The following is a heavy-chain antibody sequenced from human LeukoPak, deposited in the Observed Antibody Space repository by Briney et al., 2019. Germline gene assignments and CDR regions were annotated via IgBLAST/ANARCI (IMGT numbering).Heavy chain of an antibody. D-gene: IGHD3-9*01. J-gene: IGHJ4*02. Sequence: GGSLRLSCAASGFTFSSYDMHWVRQATGKGLEWVSAIGTAGDTYYPGSVKGRFTISRENAKNSLYLQMNSLRPGDTAVHYCARGDILTGYCSFDYWGQGTLVTVSS. V-gene: IGHV3-13*01. CDR1: GFTFSSYD. CDR2: IGTAGDT. CDR3: ARGDILTGYCSFDY.